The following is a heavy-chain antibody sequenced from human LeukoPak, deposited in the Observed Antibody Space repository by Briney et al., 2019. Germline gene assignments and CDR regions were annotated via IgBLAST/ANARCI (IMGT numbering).Heavy chain of an antibody. Sequence: SETLSLTCTVSGGSISSSSYYWGWIRQPPGKGLEWIGSIYYSGSTYYNPSLKSRVTISVDTSKNQFSLKLSSVTAADTAVYYCARGLYCSGGSCYSGRGYYYYYMDVWGKGTTVTVSS. V-gene: IGHV4-39*07. J-gene: IGHJ6*03. CDR2: IYYSGST. CDR1: GGSISSSSYY. D-gene: IGHD2-15*01. CDR3: ARGLYCSGGSCYSGRGYYYYYMDV.